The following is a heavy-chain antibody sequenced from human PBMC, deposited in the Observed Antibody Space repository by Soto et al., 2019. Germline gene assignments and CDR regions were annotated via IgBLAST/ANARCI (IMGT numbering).Heavy chain of an antibody. D-gene: IGHD1-26*01. J-gene: IGHJ4*02. Sequence: QVQLVQSGAEVKKPGSSLKVSCKASGGTLSSYAVTWVRQAPGQGLEWVGGFIPLVGTADYAQNFQGRVTIAADESSTTGYMALSSLRSEDTGVYYCAIGSTYSGEFEYWGQGSLVTVSS. CDR1: GGTLSSYA. V-gene: IGHV1-69*01. CDR2: FIPLVGTA. CDR3: AIGSTYSGEFEY.